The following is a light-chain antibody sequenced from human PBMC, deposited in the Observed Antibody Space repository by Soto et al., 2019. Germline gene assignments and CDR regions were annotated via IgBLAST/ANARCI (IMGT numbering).Light chain of an antibody. Sequence: DVVMTQTPLSLSVAPGQPASISCKSSQSLLHITGETFLFWYLQKPGQSPQLLIYEVSTRVSGVPDRFSGSGSGTDFTLEISRVETDDVGIHYCMQSTQLPPTFGQGTPLGIE. CDR1: QSLLHITGETF. V-gene: IGKV2D-29*02. CDR3: MQSTQLPPT. CDR2: EVS. J-gene: IGKJ5*01.